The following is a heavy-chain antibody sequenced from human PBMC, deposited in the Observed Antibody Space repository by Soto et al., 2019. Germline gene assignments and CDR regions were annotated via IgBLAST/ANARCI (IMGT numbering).Heavy chain of an antibody. J-gene: IGHJ4*02. V-gene: IGHV3-21*01. Sequence: GSLRLSCAASGFTFSSYAMSWVRQAPGKGLEWVSAISSSSSNIYYADSVKGRFTISRDNAKNSLYLQMNSLRAEDTAVYYCARDVGLVNPFDYWGQGTLVTVSS. CDR2: ISSSSSNI. CDR1: GFTFSSYA. CDR3: ARDVGLVNPFDY. D-gene: IGHD6-19*01.